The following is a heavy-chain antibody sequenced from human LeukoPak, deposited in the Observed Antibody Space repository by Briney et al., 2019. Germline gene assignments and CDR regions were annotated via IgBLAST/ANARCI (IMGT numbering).Heavy chain of an antibody. CDR1: GFPFSSYA. CDR2: INDSGGST. V-gene: IGHV3-64D*09. Sequence: GGSLRLSCSASGFPFSSYAMRWVRQAPGKGLEYVSAINDSGGSTYYADSVKGRFTISRDNSKNTLYLQMSSLRAEDTAVYFCVRGYSFGPYGMDVWGQGTTVTVSS. CDR3: VRGYSFGPYGMDV. D-gene: IGHD2-15*01. J-gene: IGHJ6*02.